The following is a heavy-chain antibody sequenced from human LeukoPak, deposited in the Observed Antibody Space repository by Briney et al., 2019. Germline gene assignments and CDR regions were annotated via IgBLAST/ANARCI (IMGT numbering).Heavy chain of an antibody. CDR3: AKDLKEGFCSTTSCYGIDS. D-gene: IGHD2-2*01. CDR2: ISGAGYNT. J-gene: IGHJ4*02. Sequence: GGSLRLSCAASGFTFGDYAMHWVRQAPGKGLEWVSAISGAGYNTYYADSVKGRFTLSRDNSKNTLFLQMNSLRAEDTALYYCAKDLKEGFCSTTSCYGIDSWGQGTLVTVSS. V-gene: IGHV3-23*01. CDR1: GFTFGDYA.